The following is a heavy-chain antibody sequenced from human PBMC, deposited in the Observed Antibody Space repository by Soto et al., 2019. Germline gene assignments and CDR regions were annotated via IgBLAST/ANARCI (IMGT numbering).Heavy chain of an antibody. J-gene: IGHJ4*02. CDR2: IWYDGSNK. D-gene: IGHD1-26*01. CDR1: GFTFTSYG. V-gene: IGHV3-33*01. CDR3: ARDRRSWEGLDY. Sequence: QMHLLESGGGVVQPGRSLTLSCVASGFTFTSYGIHWVRQAPGKGLEWVAVIWYDGSNKYYGDSVKGRFSISRDNSKNTVQLQMNSLRAEDTAVYDCARDRRSWEGLDYWGQGTLVSVSS.